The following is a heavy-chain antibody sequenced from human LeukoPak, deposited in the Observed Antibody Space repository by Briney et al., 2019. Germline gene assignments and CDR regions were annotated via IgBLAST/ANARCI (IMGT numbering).Heavy chain of an antibody. CDR3: ASTLGIAAAGSSY. V-gene: IGHV3-21*01. CDR2: ISSSSSYI. D-gene: IGHD6-13*01. Sequence: GGSLRLSCAASGFTFISYWMHWVRQAPGKGLEWVSSISSSSSYIYYADSVKGRFTISRDNAKNSLYLQMNSLRAEDTAVYYCASTLGIAAAGSSYWGQGTLVTVSS. CDR1: GFTFISYW. J-gene: IGHJ4*02.